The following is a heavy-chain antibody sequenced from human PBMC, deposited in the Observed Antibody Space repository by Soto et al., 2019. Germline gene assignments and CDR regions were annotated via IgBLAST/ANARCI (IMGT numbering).Heavy chain of an antibody. CDR3: ARGVMIAFGGVIVDNWFDP. J-gene: IGHJ5*02. CDR1: GYTFTDYY. V-gene: IGHV1-46*01. D-gene: IGHD3-16*02. CDR2: INPSGGST. Sequence: QVQLVQSGAEVKKPGASVKVSCKASGYTFTDYYIHWVRQAPGQGLEWMGVINPSGGSTTYAQRFQGRVTMTRDTSMSTVYMELSSLRSEDTAVYYCARGVMIAFGGVIVDNWFDPWGQGTLVTVSS.